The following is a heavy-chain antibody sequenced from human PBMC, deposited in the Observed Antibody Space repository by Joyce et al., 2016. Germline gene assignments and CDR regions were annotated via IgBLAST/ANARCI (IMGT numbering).Heavy chain of an antibody. J-gene: IGHJ5*02. Sequence: VQLVQSGAEVKKPGSSVKVSCKASGDTFTSYTINWVRQAPRQGLEWMGRIVPILDITNYAQNLQGRVTISADKSTSTDFMDLSRLRSDETAVYYCARELVVAATRWFDPWGQETLVTVSS. CDR3: ARELVVAATRWFDP. CDR2: IVPILDIT. D-gene: IGHD2-15*01. CDR1: GDTFTSYT. V-gene: IGHV1-69*08.